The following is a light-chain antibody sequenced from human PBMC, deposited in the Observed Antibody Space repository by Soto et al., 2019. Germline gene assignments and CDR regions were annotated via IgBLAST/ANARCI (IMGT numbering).Light chain of an antibody. Sequence: EIVLTQSPGTLSLSPEERATLSCRASQSVSSSYLAWYQQKPGQDPRLLIYGASSRATGIPDRFSGSGSGTDFTLTISRLEPEDFAVYYCQQYGSSPLTFGGGTKVETK. CDR1: QSVSSSY. CDR3: QQYGSSPLT. J-gene: IGKJ4*01. CDR2: GAS. V-gene: IGKV3-20*01.